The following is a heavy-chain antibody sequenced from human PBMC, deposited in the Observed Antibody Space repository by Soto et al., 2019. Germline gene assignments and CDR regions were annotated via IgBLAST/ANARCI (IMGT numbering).Heavy chain of an antibody. J-gene: IGHJ4*02. Sequence: QVHLQESGPGLVNPLETLSLTCTVSGTSVFGANWWGWVRQPPGKGLEWIGEIHSSGNTDYNPSLKSRVTISVDMSKNEFSLKLPSVPAADTAVYYCARTGPYSSGNNWGQGTLVAVSS. CDR2: IHSSGNT. CDR3: ARTGPYSSGNN. CDR1: GTSVFGANW. D-gene: IGHD3-22*01. V-gene: IGHV4-4*02.